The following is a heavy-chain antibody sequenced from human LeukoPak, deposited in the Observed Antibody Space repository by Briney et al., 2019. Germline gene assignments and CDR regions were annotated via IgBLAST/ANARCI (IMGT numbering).Heavy chain of an antibody. D-gene: IGHD6-19*01. J-gene: IGHJ4*02. CDR1: TFTFSSYA. CDR2: ISGDGGDT. Sequence: GGSLRLSCAACTFTFSSYAMNWARQAPGKGLEWVSTISGDGGDTHYADSVRGRFTISRANSKNTLFMQMNSLRTEDTAVSYCGKSCSRDWDYFEYWGQGTLVTASS. CDR3: GKSCSRDWDYFEY. V-gene: IGHV3-23*01.